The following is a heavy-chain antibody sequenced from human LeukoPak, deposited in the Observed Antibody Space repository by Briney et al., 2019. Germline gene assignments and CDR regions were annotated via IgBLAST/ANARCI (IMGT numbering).Heavy chain of an antibody. D-gene: IGHD7-27*01. CDR1: GVSVSNDY. V-gene: IGHV3-53*01. CDR3: ARGWGMFDY. CDR2: IYSGGNT. Sequence: GGSLRLSCAASGVSVSNDYISWVRQAPGKGLEWVSVIYSGGNTYYADSVNGRFTISRDNSKNTVYLQMNTVRAEDTAVYYCARGWGMFDYWGQGTLVTVSS. J-gene: IGHJ4*02.